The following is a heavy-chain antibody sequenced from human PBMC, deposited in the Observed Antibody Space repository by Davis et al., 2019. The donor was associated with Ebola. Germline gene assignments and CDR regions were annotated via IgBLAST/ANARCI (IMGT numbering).Heavy chain of an antibody. Sequence: ASVKVSCKASGFILTNYAIHWVRQAPGQRLEWMGWISAYNGNTNYAQKLQGRVTMTTDTSTSTAYMELSSLRSEDTAVYYCARGRRGTGAYFDYWGQGTLVTVSS. CDR1: GFILTNYA. CDR2: ISAYNGNT. V-gene: IGHV1-18*01. CDR3: ARGRRGTGAYFDY. D-gene: IGHD1-14*01. J-gene: IGHJ4*02.